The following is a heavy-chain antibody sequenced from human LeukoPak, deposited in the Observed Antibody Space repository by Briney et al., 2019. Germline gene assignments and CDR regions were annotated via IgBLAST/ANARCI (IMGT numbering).Heavy chain of an antibody. V-gene: IGHV1-69*06. J-gene: IGHJ3*02. CDR3: AREHYDRGNDAFDI. D-gene: IGHD3-9*01. CDR2: IIPIFGTA. Sequence: SVKVSCKASGGTFSSYAISWVRQAPGQGLEWMGGIIPIFGTANYAQKFQGRVTITADKSTSTAYMELSSLRSDDTAVYYCAREHYDRGNDAFDIWGQGTMVTVSS. CDR1: GGTFSSYA.